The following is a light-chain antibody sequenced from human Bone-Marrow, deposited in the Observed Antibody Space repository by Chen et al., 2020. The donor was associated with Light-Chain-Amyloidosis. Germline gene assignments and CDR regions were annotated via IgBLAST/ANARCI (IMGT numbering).Light chain of an antibody. CDR3: SSFAVSKIVL. CDR1: RSDFGPFNY. CDR2: DVN. Sequence: QSALTQPPSASGSPGQSVTISCTGARSDFGPFNYVSWYQQHPGKAPKLIMFDVNRRPSGVPGRFSGSKAGNTASLTVCGLQPDDEADYDCSSFAVSKIVLFGGGTKLTVL. J-gene: IGLJ3*02. V-gene: IGLV2-8*01.